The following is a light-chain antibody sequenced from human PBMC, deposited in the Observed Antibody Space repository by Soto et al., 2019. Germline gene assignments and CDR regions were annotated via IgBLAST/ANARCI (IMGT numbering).Light chain of an antibody. CDR1: RSDVGAYNY. CDR3: AAWDHSLQGWV. V-gene: IGLV2-14*01. Sequence: QSALTQPASVSGSPGQSIAISCTGTRSDVGAYNYVSWYQQHPGKAPKLMISEVTNRPSGVSDRFSGSKSGNTASLTISGLQAEDEADYYCAAWDHSLQGWVFGGGTKLTVL. J-gene: IGLJ3*02. CDR2: EVT.